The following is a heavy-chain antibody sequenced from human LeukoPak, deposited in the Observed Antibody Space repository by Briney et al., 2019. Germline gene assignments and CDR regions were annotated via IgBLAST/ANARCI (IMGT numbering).Heavy chain of an antibody. V-gene: IGHV1-18*01. D-gene: IGHD3-22*01. CDR1: GYTFTSYG. CDR3: ARDTNYYDSSGYLFFLGIVYYYYGMDV. J-gene: IGHJ6*02. CDR2: ISAYNGNT. Sequence: GASVKVSCKASGYTFTSYGISWVRQAPGQGLEWMGWISAYNGNTNYAQKLQGRVTMTTDTSTSTAYMELRSLRSDDTAVYYCARDTNYYDSSGYLFFLGIVYYYYGMDVWGQGTTVTVSS.